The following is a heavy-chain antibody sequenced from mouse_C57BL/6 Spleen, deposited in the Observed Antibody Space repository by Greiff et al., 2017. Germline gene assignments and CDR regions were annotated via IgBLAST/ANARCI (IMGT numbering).Heavy chain of an antibody. CDR2: IDPEDGDT. V-gene: IGHV14-1*01. CDR1: GFNIKDYY. Sequence: VQLQQSGAELVRPGASVKLSCTASGFNIKDYYMHWVKQRPEQGLEWIGRIDPEDGDTEYAPKFQGKATMTADTSSNTAYLQLSSLTSEDTAVYYCTTPGNYSSSYFDYWGQGTTLTVSS. CDR3: TTPGNYSSSYFDY. J-gene: IGHJ2*01. D-gene: IGHD1-1*01.